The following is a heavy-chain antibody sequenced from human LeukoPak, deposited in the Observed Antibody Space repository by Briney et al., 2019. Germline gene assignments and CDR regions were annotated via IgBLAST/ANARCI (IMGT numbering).Heavy chain of an antibody. Sequence: GGPLRLSCAASGFTFRSYSMNWVRQAPGRGLEWVSSISSSSSSIYHADSVKGRFTISRDNTENPLYLQMNSLRAEDTAVYYCTRVDYGGNDDYWGQGTLVTVSS. V-gene: IGHV3-21*01. D-gene: IGHD4-23*01. CDR1: GFTFRSYS. CDR2: ISSSSSSI. CDR3: TRVDYGGNDDY. J-gene: IGHJ4*02.